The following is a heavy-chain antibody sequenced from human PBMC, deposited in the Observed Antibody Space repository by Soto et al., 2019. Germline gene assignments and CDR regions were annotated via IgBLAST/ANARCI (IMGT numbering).Heavy chain of an antibody. Sequence: QVQLVQSGAEVKKPGSSVKVSCKSSGGTFSSFAFSWVRQAPGEGLEWMGGLIVILGSTNYAQKFEGRVTFTADEDSSTAYMEVSGLRSEDTAVYFCASGYYDSSGYSIDHWGQGTRVTVST. J-gene: IGHJ4*02. V-gene: IGHV1-69*01. CDR2: LIVILGST. CDR3: ASGYYDSSGYSIDH. D-gene: IGHD3-22*01. CDR1: GGTFSSFA.